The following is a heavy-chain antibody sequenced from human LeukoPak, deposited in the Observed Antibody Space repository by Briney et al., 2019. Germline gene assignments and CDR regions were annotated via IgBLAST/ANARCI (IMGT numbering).Heavy chain of an antibody. CDR1: GFTFSTYS. V-gene: IGHV3-48*02. Sequence: GGSLRLSCAASGFTFSTYSMNWVRQAPGKGLEWVSYISSSSSTIYYADSVKGRFTISRDNAGNSPYLQVNSLRDEDTAVYYCAGYFQHWGQGTLVTVSS. J-gene: IGHJ1*01. CDR2: ISSSSSTI. CDR3: AGYFQH.